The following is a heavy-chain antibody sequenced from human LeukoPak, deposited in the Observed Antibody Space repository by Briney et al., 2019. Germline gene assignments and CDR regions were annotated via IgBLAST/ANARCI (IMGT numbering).Heavy chain of an antibody. D-gene: IGHD1-26*01. Sequence: SETLSLTCTVSGGSISSYYWSWIRQPPGKGLEWVGYIYYSGSTNYNPSLKSRVTISVDTSKNQFSLKLSSVTAADTAVYYCARDRMVGATPYYYYGMDVWGQGTTVTVSS. CDR3: ARDRMVGATPYYYYGMDV. V-gene: IGHV4-59*01. CDR2: IYYSGST. J-gene: IGHJ6*02. CDR1: GGSISSYY.